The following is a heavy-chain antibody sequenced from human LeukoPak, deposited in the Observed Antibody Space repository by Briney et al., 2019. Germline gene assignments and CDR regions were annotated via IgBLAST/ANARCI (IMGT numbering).Heavy chain of an antibody. CDR3: ARGRSIAVTGPFDY. Sequence: GSLRLSCASSRFTFSIYAMSWVRQAPGKGLEWVSAINGSGGTTYTAASVKGRLTISRDNSKDTLYLQMNSLRVEDTGLYYCARGRSIAVTGPFDYWGQGTLVTVSS. CDR1: RFTFSIYA. V-gene: IGHV3-23*01. CDR2: INGSGGTT. D-gene: IGHD6-19*01. J-gene: IGHJ4*02.